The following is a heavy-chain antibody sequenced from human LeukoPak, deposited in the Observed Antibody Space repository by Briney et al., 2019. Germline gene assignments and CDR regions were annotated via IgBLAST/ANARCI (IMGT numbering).Heavy chain of an antibody. Sequence: GGSPRLSCAASGLTFSTYTMYWVRQAPGKGLEWVAVISFDGGNKYYADSVKGRFTISRDNSENTLYLQMNSLTAEDTAVYYCARDANHFDYWGQGTLVTVSS. CDR3: ARDANHFDY. CDR1: GLTFSTYT. J-gene: IGHJ4*02. CDR2: ISFDGGNK. V-gene: IGHV3-30*04.